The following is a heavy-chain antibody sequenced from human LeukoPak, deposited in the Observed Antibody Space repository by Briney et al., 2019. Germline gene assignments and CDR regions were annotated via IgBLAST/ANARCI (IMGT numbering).Heavy chain of an antibody. Sequence: PGGSLRLSCAASGFSVSDYWMTWVRQAPGKGLGWVANIKQDGSEKTYVDSVKGRFTISRDNAKNSLYLQMNSLRVEGTAMYYCVRDGGTDWYDPWGQGTLVTVFS. J-gene: IGHJ5*02. CDR2: IKQDGSEK. V-gene: IGHV3-7*01. CDR3: VRDGGTDWYDP. D-gene: IGHD3-16*01. CDR1: GFSVSDYW.